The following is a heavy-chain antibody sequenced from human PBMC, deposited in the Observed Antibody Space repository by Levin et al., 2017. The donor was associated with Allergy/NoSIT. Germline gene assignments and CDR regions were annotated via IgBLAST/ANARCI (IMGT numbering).Heavy chain of an antibody. CDR1: GFTFDDYT. J-gene: IGHJ4*02. Sequence: GGSLRLSCAASGFTFDDYTMHWVRQAPGKGLEWVSLISWDGGSTYYADSVKGRFTISRDNSKNSLYLQMNSLRTEDTALYYCAKDGGMATTNDYFDYWGQGTLVTVSS. CDR2: ISWDGGST. D-gene: IGHD5-24*01. CDR3: AKDGGMATTNDYFDY. V-gene: IGHV3-43*01.